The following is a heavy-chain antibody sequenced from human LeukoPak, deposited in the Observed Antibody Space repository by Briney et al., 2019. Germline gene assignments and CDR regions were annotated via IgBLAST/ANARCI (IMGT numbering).Heavy chain of an antibody. CDR1: GFTFSSYG. CDR2: IWYDGSNK. V-gene: IGHV3-33*01. J-gene: IGHJ5*02. D-gene: IGHD3-22*01. Sequence: GGSLRLSCAASGFTFSSYGMHWVRQAPGKGLEWVAVIWYDGSNKYYADSVKGRFTISRDNSKNTLYLQMNSLRAEDTAVYYCARDARDSSGYRNWFDPRGQGTLVTVSS. CDR3: ARDARDSSGYRNWFDP.